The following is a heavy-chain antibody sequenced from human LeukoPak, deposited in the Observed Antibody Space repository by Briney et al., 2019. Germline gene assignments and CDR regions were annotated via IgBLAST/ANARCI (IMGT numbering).Heavy chain of an antibody. J-gene: IGHJ6*03. CDR2: IISIFGTA. Sequence: ASVKVSCKASGGTFSSYAISWVRQAPGQGLEWMGGIISIFGTANYAQKFQARVTITTDESTSTAYMELSSLRSEDTAVYYCARGHVRGSGDYYYYYYMDVWGKGTTVTVSS. CDR3: ARGHVRGSGDYYYYYYMDV. CDR1: GGTFSSYA. V-gene: IGHV1-69*05. D-gene: IGHD2-15*01.